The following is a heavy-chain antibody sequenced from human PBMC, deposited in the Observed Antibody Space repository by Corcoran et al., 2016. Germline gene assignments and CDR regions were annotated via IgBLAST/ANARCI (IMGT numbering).Heavy chain of an antibody. Sequence: QVTLKESGPALVKPTQTLTLTCTFSGFSLSTSGMCVSWIRQPPGKALEWLALIDWDDDKYYSPSLKTRLTISKDTSKNQVVLTMTNMDPVDTATYYCARKVVSSRSTGIFDYWGQGTLVTVSS. V-gene: IGHV2-70*01. CDR1: GFSLSTSGMC. J-gene: IGHJ4*02. CDR2: IDWDDDK. CDR3: ARKVVSSRSTGIFDY. D-gene: IGHD3-22*01.